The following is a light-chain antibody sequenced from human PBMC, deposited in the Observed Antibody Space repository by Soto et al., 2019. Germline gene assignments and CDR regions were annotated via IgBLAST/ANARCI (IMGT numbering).Light chain of an antibody. CDR2: EVS. V-gene: IGLV2-14*01. J-gene: IGLJ3*02. CDR1: RSDVGGYNY. Sequence: QSALTQPASVSGSPGQSITISCTGTRSDVGGYNYVSWYQQPPGKAPQLMIYEVSNRPSGVSNRFSGTKAGNTASLTSCGLQAEDEEDYYGRSDTSGSTGVFGGGTKVTVL. CDR3: RSDTSGSTGV.